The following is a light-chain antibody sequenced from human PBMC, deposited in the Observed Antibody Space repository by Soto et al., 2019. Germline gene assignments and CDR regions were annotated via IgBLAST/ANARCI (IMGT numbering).Light chain of an antibody. CDR1: QSIRFY. J-gene: IGKJ1*01. CDR3: QQSYSMPGT. V-gene: IGKV1-39*01. CDR2: TAS. Sequence: DIQMPHSPSSLSAPAGDGVNIPFRASQSIRFYLNWYQQKPGKAPKLLIYTASNVQSGVPSRISGSGSGTDFTLTISSLQPEDFATYYCQQSYSMPGTFGQGTKVDIK.